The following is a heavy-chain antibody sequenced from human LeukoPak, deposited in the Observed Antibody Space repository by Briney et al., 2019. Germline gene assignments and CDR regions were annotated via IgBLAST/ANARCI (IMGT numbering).Heavy chain of an antibody. J-gene: IGHJ4*02. Sequence: GSLRLSCAASAFTFNNAWMSWVRQAPGKGLEWVGRIKRKTDGGTIDYAAPVKGRFTISRDDSKNTLYLQMYSLKTEDTAVYYCTADSSHISDYGFDYWGQGTLVTVSS. D-gene: IGHD4-17*01. V-gene: IGHV3-15*01. CDR1: AFTFNNAW. CDR3: TADSSHISDYGFDY. CDR2: IKRKTDGGTI.